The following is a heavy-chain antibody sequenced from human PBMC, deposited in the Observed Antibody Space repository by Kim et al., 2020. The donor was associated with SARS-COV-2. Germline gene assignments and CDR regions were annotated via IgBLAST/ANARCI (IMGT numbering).Heavy chain of an antibody. J-gene: IGHJ4*02. Sequence: SETLSLTCTVSGGSISSSSSYWDWIRQPPGKGLEWIGSIYYSGSAYYHPALKSRVTISVDTSKNQFSLKLSSVTAADTAVYYCARQKQWLAPLDYWGQGTLVTVSS. CDR2: IYYSGSA. D-gene: IGHD6-19*01. V-gene: IGHV4-39*01. CDR3: ARQKQWLAPLDY. CDR1: GGSISSSSSY.